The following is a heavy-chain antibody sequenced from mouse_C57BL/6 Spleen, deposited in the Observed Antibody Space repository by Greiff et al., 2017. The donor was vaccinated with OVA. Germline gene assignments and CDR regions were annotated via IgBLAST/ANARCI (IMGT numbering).Heavy chain of an antibody. D-gene: IGHD2-1*01. Sequence: EVHLVESGGGLVKPGGSLKLSCAASGFTFSSYAMSWVRQTPEKRLEWVATISDGGSYTYYPDNVKGRFTISRDNAKNNLYLQMSHLKSEDTAMYYCASGGNNWFAYWGQETLGTVSA. CDR2: ISDGGSYT. CDR1: GFTFSSYA. CDR3: ASGGNNWFAY. V-gene: IGHV5-4*01. J-gene: IGHJ3*01.